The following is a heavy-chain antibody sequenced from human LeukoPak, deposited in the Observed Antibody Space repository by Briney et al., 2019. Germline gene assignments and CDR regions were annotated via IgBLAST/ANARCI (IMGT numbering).Heavy chain of an antibody. V-gene: IGHV4-4*07. Sequence: PSETLSLTCTVSGGSISSYYWSWIRQPAGKGLEWIGRIYTSGSTNYNPSLKSRVTISVDKSKNQFSLKLSSVTAADTAVYYCARGGSMSGTYYYGSGSSWGQGTLVTVSS. CDR3: ARGGSMSGTYYYGSGSS. CDR2: IYTSGST. CDR1: GGSISSYY. D-gene: IGHD3-10*01. J-gene: IGHJ4*02.